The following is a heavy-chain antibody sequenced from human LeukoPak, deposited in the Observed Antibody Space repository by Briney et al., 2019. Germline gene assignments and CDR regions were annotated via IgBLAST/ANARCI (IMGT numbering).Heavy chain of an antibody. Sequence: GGSLTLSCAASGFTFSTYVMHWVRQAPGKGLEWVAFTREDGGEKYYADSVRGRFTISRDNSDTTLFLQMSSLRAEDTAVYYCAKEGLVPQDAFDIWGQGTKVIVSS. CDR1: GFTFSTYV. J-gene: IGHJ3*02. CDR3: AKEGLVPQDAFDI. CDR2: TREDGGEK. V-gene: IGHV3-30*02.